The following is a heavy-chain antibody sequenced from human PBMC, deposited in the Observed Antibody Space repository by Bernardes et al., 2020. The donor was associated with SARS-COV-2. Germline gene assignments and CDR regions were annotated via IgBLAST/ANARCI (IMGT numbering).Heavy chain of an antibody. CDR2: VNTDGRST. CDR1: GTSFSSHW. CDR3: VKGGYDYGDWDY. Sequence: GGYLRHSCAASGTSFSSHWMHWVRRAPGKGLVWVARVNTDGRSTGYADSVKGRFTIYRDNAKNTQYLQMNSLSVEDTAVYYCVKGGYDYGDWDYWGQGTLVTVSS. J-gene: IGHJ4*02. V-gene: IGHV3-74*01. D-gene: IGHD4-17*01.